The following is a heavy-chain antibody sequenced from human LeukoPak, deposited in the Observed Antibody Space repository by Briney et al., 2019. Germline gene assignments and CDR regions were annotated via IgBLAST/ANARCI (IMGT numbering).Heavy chain of an antibody. CDR3: TRALGSGY. Sequence: ASVKVSCKASGYTFTDYYMNWVRQAPGQGLEWMGWINPNSGGTNYAEKVQGRVTMTRDTSITTAYMELSSLRSDDTAMYYCTRALGSGYWGQGTLVTVSS. D-gene: IGHD1-26*01. V-gene: IGHV1-2*02. CDR1: GYTFTDYY. CDR2: INPNSGGT. J-gene: IGHJ4*02.